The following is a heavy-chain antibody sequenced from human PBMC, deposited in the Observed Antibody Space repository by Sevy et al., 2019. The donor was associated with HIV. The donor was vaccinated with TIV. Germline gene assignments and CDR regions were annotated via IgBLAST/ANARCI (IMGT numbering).Heavy chain of an antibody. D-gene: IGHD3-22*01. J-gene: IGHJ6*02. CDR2: MNPNSGNT. CDR3: ARILPGGYYDSSGTLDV. V-gene: IGHV1-8*01. Sequence: ASVKVSCKASGYTFTSYDINWVRQATGQGLEWMGWMNPNSGNTGYAQKFQGRVTMTRNTSISTAYMELSSPRSEDTAVYYCARILPGGYYDSSGTLDVWGQGTTVTVSS. CDR1: GYTFTSYD.